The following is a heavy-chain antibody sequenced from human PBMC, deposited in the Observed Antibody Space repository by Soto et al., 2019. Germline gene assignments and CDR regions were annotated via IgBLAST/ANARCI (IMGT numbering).Heavy chain of an antibody. V-gene: IGHV3-23*01. D-gene: IGHD3-10*01. CDR2: ITGGGGRGT. CDR1: GFTFSTYA. J-gene: IGHJ6*02. CDR3: AMCRHNSGGANGGMDV. Sequence: EVQLLESGGGLVQPGGSLRLSCAASGFTFSTYAMRWVRQAPGKGLEWVSSITGGGGRGTYYGDSVKGRFTITRDDSKHTLYLQMESLGAGDTAVYYCAMCRHNSGGANGGMDVWGQGTTVTVSS.